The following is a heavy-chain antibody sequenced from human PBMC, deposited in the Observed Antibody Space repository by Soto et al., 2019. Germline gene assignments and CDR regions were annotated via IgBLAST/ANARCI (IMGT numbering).Heavy chain of an antibody. D-gene: IGHD6-13*01. CDR3: ARAAAGLFDY. CDR2: IYYSGST. J-gene: IGHJ4*02. V-gene: IGHV4-59*01. Sequence: SETLSLTCTVSGGSISSYYWSWIRQPPGKGLEWIGYIYYSGSTNYNPSLKSRVTISVDTSKNQFSLKLSSVTAADTAVYYCARAAAGLFDYWGQGTLVTVSS. CDR1: GGSISSYY.